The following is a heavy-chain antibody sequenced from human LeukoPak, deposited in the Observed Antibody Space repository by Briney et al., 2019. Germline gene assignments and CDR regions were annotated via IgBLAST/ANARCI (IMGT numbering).Heavy chain of an antibody. CDR2: IYYSGST. V-gene: IGHV4-59*08. D-gene: IGHD6-13*01. J-gene: IGHJ4*02. Sequence: SETLSLTCTVSGGSISSYYWSWIRQPPGKGLEWIGYIYYSGSTNYNPSLKSRVTISVDTSKNQFSLKLSSVTAADTAVYYCARLTPSSSGSPFDYWGQGTLVTVSS. CDR3: ARLTPSSSGSPFDY. CDR1: GGSISSYY.